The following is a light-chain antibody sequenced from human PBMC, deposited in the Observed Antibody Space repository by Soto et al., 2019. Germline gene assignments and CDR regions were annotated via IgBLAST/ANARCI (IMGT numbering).Light chain of an antibody. Sequence: EIVLTQSPGTLSLSPGERATLSCRASQSVSSYLAWYQQKPGQAPRLLIYDASNRATSIPARFSGSGAGTHFTLTISSLEPEDFAVYYGQQRSNWPPEITFGQGTRLEIK. J-gene: IGKJ5*01. V-gene: IGKV3-11*01. CDR1: QSVSSY. CDR3: QQRSNWPPEIT. CDR2: DAS.